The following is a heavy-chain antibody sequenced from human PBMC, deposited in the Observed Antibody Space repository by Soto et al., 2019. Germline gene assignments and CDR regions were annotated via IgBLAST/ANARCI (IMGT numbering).Heavy chain of an antibody. D-gene: IGHD3-22*01. CDR2: IVYSETP. V-gene: IGHV4-31*03. Sequence: KPSETLSLTCTVSGASIRTTDHHWSWIRQHPGEGLEWIGNIVYSETPYSASTTHNPSLKSRVSISADPSKSQFSLKLTSVTAADTAVYFCARETSYYDRSGYWVRGPPDHWGQGTLVTVSS. CDR1: GASIRTTDHH. CDR3: ARETSYYDRSGYWVRGPPDH. J-gene: IGHJ5*02.